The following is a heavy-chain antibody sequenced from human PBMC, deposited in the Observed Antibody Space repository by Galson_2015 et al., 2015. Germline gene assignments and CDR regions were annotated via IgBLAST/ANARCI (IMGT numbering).Heavy chain of an antibody. CDR1: GFTLSSYW. CDR2: IRQDGSEK. V-gene: IGHV3-7*03. CDR3: AKYGSGSRTAFEI. Sequence: SLRLSCAASGFTLSSYWMSWVRQAPGKGLEWVANIRQDGSEKYYVDSVKGRFTISRDNAKNSLYLQMNSLRAEDTAVYYCAKYGSGSRTAFEIWGQGTMVTVSS. D-gene: IGHD3-10*01. J-gene: IGHJ3*02.